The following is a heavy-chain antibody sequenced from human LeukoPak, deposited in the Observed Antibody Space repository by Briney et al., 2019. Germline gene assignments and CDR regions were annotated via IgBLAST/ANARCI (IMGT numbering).Heavy chain of an antibody. D-gene: IGHD5-12*01. CDR2: ISSSSSTI. J-gene: IGHJ5*02. CDR3: ARRGHSGYDFWFDP. Sequence: GGSLRLSCAASGFTFSSYSMNWVSQAPGKGLEWVSYISSSSSTIYYADSVKGRFTISRDNAKNLLYLQMNSLRAEDTAVYYCARRGHSGYDFWFDPWGQGTLVTVSS. CDR1: GFTFSSYS. V-gene: IGHV3-48*04.